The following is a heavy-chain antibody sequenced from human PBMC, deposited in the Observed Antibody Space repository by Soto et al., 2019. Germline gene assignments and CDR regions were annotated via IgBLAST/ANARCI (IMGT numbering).Heavy chain of an antibody. CDR1: GGSVNGYY. D-gene: IGHD3-3*01. CDR3: ATRITVFGLLIPPFDP. V-gene: IGHV4-34*01. Sequence: LSLTCAVYGGSVNGYYCNWIRQPARKGLEWIGEINHTGGTHYNPSLKSRVTMSVDTSKNQFSLRLSSVTAADTAIYYCATRITVFGLLIPPFDPWGQGTQVTVSS. CDR2: INHTGGT. J-gene: IGHJ5*02.